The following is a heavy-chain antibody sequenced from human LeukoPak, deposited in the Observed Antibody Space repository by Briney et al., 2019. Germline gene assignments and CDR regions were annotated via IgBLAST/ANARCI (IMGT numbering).Heavy chain of an antibody. J-gene: IGHJ4*02. CDR2: IYNSGST. Sequence: PSQTLSLTCIVSGASFSTGDYYWNWIRQHPGKGLEWIGYIYNSGSTYYNPSLKSRVTISVDTSKNHFSLRLTSVTAADSAVYYCARGAPPDSWGQGTLVTVSS. CDR1: GASFSTGDYY. V-gene: IGHV4-31*03. CDR3: ARGAPPDS.